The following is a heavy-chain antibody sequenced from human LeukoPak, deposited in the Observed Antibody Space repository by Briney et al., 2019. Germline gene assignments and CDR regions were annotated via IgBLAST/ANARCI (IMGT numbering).Heavy chain of an antibody. D-gene: IGHD3-22*01. CDR1: GFTFSSYP. Sequence: GGSLRLSCEASGFTFSSYPMHWVRQAPGKGLEYVSAISTNGDTTYYADSVKGRFTISRDNSKNTLYLQMGSLQPEDMAVYYCARDLVSDSSGCDDISFDMWGQGTMVTVSS. J-gene: IGHJ3*02. CDR2: ISTNGDTT. CDR3: ARDLVSDSSGCDDISFDM. V-gene: IGHV3-64*02.